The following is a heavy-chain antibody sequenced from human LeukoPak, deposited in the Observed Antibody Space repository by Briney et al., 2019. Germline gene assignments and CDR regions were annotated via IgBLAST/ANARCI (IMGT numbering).Heavy chain of an antibody. J-gene: IGHJ6*03. CDR1: GFTFSSYA. Sequence: PGGSLRLSCAAPGFTFSSYAMSWVRQAPGKGLEWVSYISSSGSTIYYADSVKGRFTISRDNAKNSVYLQMNSLRAEDTAVYHCAAGGDYYYHMDVWGKGTTVTVSS. D-gene: IGHD3-10*01. CDR3: AAGGDYYYHMDV. CDR2: ISSSGSTI. V-gene: IGHV3-48*04.